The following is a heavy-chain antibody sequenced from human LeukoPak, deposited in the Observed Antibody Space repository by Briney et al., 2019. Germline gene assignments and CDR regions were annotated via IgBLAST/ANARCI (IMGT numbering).Heavy chain of an antibody. Sequence: ASVKVSCKASGGTFSNYAISWVRQAPGQGLEWMGGIIPIFGTANYAQKFQGRVTITADESTSTAYMELSSLRSEDTAVYYCARSAASPLYYSLDHWGQGTLVTVSS. CDR2: IIPIFGTA. V-gene: IGHV1-69*13. J-gene: IGHJ4*02. CDR3: ARSAASPLYYSLDH. CDR1: GGTFSNYA. D-gene: IGHD3-16*01.